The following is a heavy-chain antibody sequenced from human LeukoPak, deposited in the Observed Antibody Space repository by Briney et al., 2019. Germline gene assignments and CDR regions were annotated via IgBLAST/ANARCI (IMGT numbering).Heavy chain of an antibody. V-gene: IGHV3-21*04. J-gene: IGHJ4*02. CDR2: ISSSSSYI. CDR1: GFTFSSYS. D-gene: IGHD6-13*01. CDR3: ARIDLGIAAAGSYYFDY. Sequence: GGSLRLSCAASGFTFSSYSMNWVRQAPGKGLEWVSSISSSSSYIYYADSVKGRFTISRDNAKNSLYLQMNSLRAEDTAVYYCARIDLGIAAAGSYYFDYWGQRTLVTVSS.